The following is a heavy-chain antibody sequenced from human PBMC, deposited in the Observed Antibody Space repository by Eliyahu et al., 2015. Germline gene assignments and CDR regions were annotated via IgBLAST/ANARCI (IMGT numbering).Heavy chain of an antibody. V-gene: IGHV6-1*01. CDR3: AGSHYDILTGYYPDAFDI. D-gene: IGHD3-9*01. CDR2: TYYRSKWYN. CDR1: GDSXXXXXXA. Sequence: QVQLQQSGPGLVKPSQTLSLTCAIXGDSXXXXXXAWNWIRQSPSRGLEWPGGTYYRSKWYNDYAVSVKSRITINPDTSKNQFSLQLNSVTPEDTAVYYCAGSHYDILTGYYPDAFDIWGQGTMVTVSS. J-gene: IGHJ3*02.